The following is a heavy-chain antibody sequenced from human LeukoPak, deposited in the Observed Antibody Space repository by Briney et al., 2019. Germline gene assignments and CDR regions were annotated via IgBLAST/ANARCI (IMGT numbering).Heavy chain of an antibody. V-gene: IGHV4-34*01. CDR1: GGSFSGYY. D-gene: IGHD2-15*01. CDR2: INHSGST. CDR3: AREAVVVVPEDYYYYMDV. J-gene: IGHJ6*03. Sequence: PSETLSLTCAVYGGSFSGYYWSWLRQPPGKGLEWIGEINHSGSTNYNPSLKSRVTMSVDTSKNQFSLKLSSVTAADTAVYYCAREAVVVVPEDYYYYMDVWGKGTTVTISS.